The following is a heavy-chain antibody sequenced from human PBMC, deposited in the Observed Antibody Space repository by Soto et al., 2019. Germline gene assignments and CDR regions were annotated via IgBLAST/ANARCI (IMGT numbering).Heavy chain of an antibody. D-gene: IGHD3-22*01. CDR3: ARFYYDSSGYLPPPYYYYYGMDV. CDR1: GFTFSSYW. J-gene: IGHJ6*02. V-gene: IGHV3-7*04. Sequence: LRLSCAASGFTFSSYWMSWVRQAPGKGLEWVANIKQDGSEKYYVDSVKGRFTISRDNAKNSLYLQMNSLRAEDTAVYYCARFYYDSSGYLPPPYYYYYGMDVWGQGTTVTVPS. CDR2: IKQDGSEK.